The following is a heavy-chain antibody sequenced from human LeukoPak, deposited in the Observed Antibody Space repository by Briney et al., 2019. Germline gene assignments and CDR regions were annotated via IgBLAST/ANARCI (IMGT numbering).Heavy chain of an antibody. V-gene: IGHV4-39*07. CDR2: INHSGST. J-gene: IGHJ4*02. Sequence: SETLSLTCTVSGGSVSSSSYYWSWIRQPPGKGLEWIGEINHSGSTNYNPSLKSRVTISVDTSKNQFSLKLSSVTAADTAVYYCARVRQWLVGYYFDYWGQGTLVTVSS. D-gene: IGHD6-19*01. CDR1: GGSVSSSSYY. CDR3: ARVRQWLVGYYFDY.